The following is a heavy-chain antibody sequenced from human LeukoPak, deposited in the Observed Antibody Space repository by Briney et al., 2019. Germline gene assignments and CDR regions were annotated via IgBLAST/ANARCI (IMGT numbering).Heavy chain of an antibody. CDR1: GFTFSSHW. J-gene: IGHJ3*02. V-gene: IGHV3-74*01. CDR2: INSDGSST. CDR3: ARAPYYYDTSGFLI. Sequence: GGSLRLSCAASGFTFSSHWMHWVRQAPGKGLVWVSRINSDGSSTTYADSVKGRFTISRDNAKNTLYLQMNSLRAEDTAVYYCARAPYYYDTSGFLIWGQGTMVTVSS. D-gene: IGHD3-22*01.